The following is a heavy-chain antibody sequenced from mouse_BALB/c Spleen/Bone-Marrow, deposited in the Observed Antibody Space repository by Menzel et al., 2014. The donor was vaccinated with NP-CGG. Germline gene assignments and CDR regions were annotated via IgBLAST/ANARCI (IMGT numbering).Heavy chain of an antibody. CDR3: ARVPYANYAAF. J-gene: IGHJ3*01. D-gene: IGHD2-10*02. V-gene: IGHV8-8*01. CDR2: IWWDDDK. CDR1: GFSLSTSGMG. Sequence: QVTLKVSGPGILKPSQTLSLTCSFPGFSLSTSGMGVGWIRQPSGKGLEWLAHIWWDDDKYYNPSLKSRLTISKDTSRNQVFLKITSVDTADTATYYCARVPYANYAAFWGQGTLVTVSA.